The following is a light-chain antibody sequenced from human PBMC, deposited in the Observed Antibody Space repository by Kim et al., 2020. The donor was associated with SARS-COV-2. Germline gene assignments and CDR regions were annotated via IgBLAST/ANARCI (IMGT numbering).Light chain of an antibody. Sequence: SYELTQPPSVSVSPGQTASITCSGDKLGDKYACWYQQKPGQSPVLVIYQDSKRPSGIPERFSGSNSGNTATLTISGTQAMDEADYYCQACDSSTHVFGTGTKVTVL. CDR3: QACDSSTHV. CDR2: QDS. V-gene: IGLV3-1*01. CDR1: KLGDKY. J-gene: IGLJ1*01.